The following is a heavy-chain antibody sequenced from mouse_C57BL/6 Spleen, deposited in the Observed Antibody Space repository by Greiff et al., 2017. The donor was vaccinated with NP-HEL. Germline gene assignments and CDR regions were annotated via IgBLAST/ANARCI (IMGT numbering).Heavy chain of an antibody. CDR3: ARWVTTVASMDY. V-gene: IGHV1-26*01. Sequence: EVQLQQSGPELVKPGASVKISCKASGYTFTDYYMNWVKQSHGKSLEWIGDINPNNGGTSYNQKFKGKATLTVDKSSSTAYMELRSLTSEDSAVYYCARWVTTVASMDYWGQGTSVTVSS. CDR1: GYTFTDYY. D-gene: IGHD1-1*01. J-gene: IGHJ4*01. CDR2: INPNNGGT.